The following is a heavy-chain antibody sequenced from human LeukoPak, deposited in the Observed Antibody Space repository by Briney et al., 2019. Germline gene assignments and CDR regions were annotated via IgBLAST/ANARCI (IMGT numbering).Heavy chain of an antibody. J-gene: IGHJ6*02. CDR1: GFTFSSYG. CDR3: AKGVVPAAYYGMDV. D-gene: IGHD2-2*01. Sequence: PGGSLRLSCAASGFTFSSYGMHWVRQAPGKGLEWVAVISYDGSNKYYADSVKGRFTISRDNSKNTLYLQMNSLRAEDTAVYYCAKGVVPAAYYGMDVWSQGTTVTVSS. V-gene: IGHV3-30*18. CDR2: ISYDGSNK.